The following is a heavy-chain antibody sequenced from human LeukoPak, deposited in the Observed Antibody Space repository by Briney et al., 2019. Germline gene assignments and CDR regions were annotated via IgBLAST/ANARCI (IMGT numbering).Heavy chain of an antibody. Sequence: ASVKVSCKASGYTFTSYGISWVRQAPGQGLEWMGWISAYNGNTNYAQKLQGRVTMTTDTSTSTAYMELRSLRSDDTAVYYCAREGRGITMVRGVIMKLGAFDIWGQGTMVTVSS. D-gene: IGHD3-10*01. CDR3: AREGRGITMVRGVIMKLGAFDI. CDR2: ISAYNGNT. J-gene: IGHJ3*02. V-gene: IGHV1-18*01. CDR1: GYTFTSYG.